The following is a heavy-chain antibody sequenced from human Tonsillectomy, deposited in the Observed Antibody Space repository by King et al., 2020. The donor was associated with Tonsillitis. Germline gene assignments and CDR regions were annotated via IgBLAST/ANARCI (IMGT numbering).Heavy chain of an antibody. CDR2: ISSSSSYI. CDR1: GFTFSSYS. Sequence: VQLVESGGGLVKPGGSLRLSCAASGFTFSSYSMNWVRQAPGKGLEWVSSISSSSSYIYYADSVKGRFTISRDNAKNSLYLQMNSLRAEDTAVYYCARGIQLTDTRFDTWGQGTLVTVSS. CDR3: ARGIQLTDTRFDT. J-gene: IGHJ5*02. D-gene: IGHD5-18*01. V-gene: IGHV3-21*01.